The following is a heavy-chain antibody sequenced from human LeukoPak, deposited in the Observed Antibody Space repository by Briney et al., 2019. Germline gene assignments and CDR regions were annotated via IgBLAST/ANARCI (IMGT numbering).Heavy chain of an antibody. V-gene: IGHV4-34*01. Sequence: PSETLSLTRAVYGGSFSGYYWSWIRQPPGKGLEWIGEINHSGSTNYNPSLKSRVTISVDTSKNQFSLKLSSVTAADTAVYYCARRGLGRPDYRGQGTLVTVSS. CDR3: ARRGLGRPDY. CDR2: INHSGST. J-gene: IGHJ4*02. CDR1: GGSFSGYY. D-gene: IGHD7-27*01.